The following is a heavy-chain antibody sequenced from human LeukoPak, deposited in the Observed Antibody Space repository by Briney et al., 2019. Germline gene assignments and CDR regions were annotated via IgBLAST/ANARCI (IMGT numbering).Heavy chain of an antibody. CDR2: ISAYNGNT. V-gene: IGHV1-18*01. CDR1: GYTFSNYA. Sequence: ASVKVSCKASGYTFSNYAMNWVRQAPGQGLEWMGWISAYNGNTNYAQKLQGRVTMTTDTSTSTAYMELRSLRSDDTAVYYCARDEFLDYWGQGTLVTVSS. D-gene: IGHD3-10*01. J-gene: IGHJ4*02. CDR3: ARDEFLDY.